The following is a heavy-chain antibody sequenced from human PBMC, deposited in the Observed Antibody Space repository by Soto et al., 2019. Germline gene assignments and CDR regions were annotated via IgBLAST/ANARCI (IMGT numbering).Heavy chain of an antibody. CDR1: GFTFDSYG. CDR2: IKQDGGQT. J-gene: IGHJ6*02. D-gene: IGHD5-12*01. V-gene: IGHV3-7*01. CDR3: ARGGNGYDNWPRYYYYGMDV. Sequence: EVQLVESGGGFVQPGGSLRLSCAASGFTFDSYGMTWVRQAPGKGLEWVADIKQDGGQTYYVESVKGRFTISRDNAKTFLYLQMNSLRAEETSVYFCARGGNGYDNWPRYYYYGMDVWGQGTTVTVSS.